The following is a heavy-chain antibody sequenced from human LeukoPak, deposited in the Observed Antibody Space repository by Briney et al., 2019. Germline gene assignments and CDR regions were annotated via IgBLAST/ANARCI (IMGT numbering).Heavy chain of an antibody. CDR1: GFTFSSYS. V-gene: IGHV3-21*01. CDR2: ISSSSSYI. J-gene: IGHJ4*02. D-gene: IGHD2-15*01. Sequence: PGGSLRLSCAASGFTFSSYSMNWVRQAPGKGLEWVSSISSSSSYIYYADSVKGRFTISRDNAKNSLYLQMNSLRAEDTAVYYCARWGTYCSGGSCYSVYFDYWGQGTLVTVSS. CDR3: ARWGTYCSGGSCYSVYFDY.